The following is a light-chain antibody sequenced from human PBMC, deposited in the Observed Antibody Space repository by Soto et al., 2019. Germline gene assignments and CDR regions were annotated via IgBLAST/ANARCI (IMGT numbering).Light chain of an antibody. V-gene: IGKV1-5*01. Sequence: QMIQSPPTRSASVESRVTITCRASRNIRSRLAWFQQKPGKAPKLLIYDASSLESGVPQRFSGSGSGTDYTLTISSLQPEGFAPYYCQQSYSTPWTVAQGTKVDIK. CDR3: QQSYSTPWT. J-gene: IGKJ1*01. CDR1: RNIRSR. CDR2: DAS.